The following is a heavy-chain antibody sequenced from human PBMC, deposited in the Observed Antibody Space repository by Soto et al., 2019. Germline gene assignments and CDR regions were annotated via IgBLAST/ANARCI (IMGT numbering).Heavy chain of an antibody. Sequence: GASVKVSCKASGYTFTGYYMHWVRQAPGQGLEWMGWINPNSGGTNYAQKFQGWVTMTRDTSISTAYMELSRLRSDDTAVYYCAGAGRGDYYYYGMDVWGQGTTVTVSS. CDR3: AGAGRGDYYYYGMDV. CDR1: GYTFTGYY. J-gene: IGHJ6*02. D-gene: IGHD3-10*01. CDR2: INPNSGGT. V-gene: IGHV1-2*04.